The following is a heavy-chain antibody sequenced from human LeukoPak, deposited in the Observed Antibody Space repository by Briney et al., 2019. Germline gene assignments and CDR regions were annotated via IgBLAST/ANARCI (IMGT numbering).Heavy chain of an antibody. CDR2: INPNSGGT. D-gene: IGHD2-2*01. CDR1: GYTFTGYY. J-gene: IGHJ6*02. Sequence: ASVKVSCKASGYTFTGYYMHWVRQAPGQGLEWMGWINPNSGGTNYAQKFQSRVTMTRDTSISTAYMELSRLRSDDTAVYYCARGRIVVVPAAMGYYYYGMDVWGQGTTVTVSS. CDR3: ARGRIVVVPAAMGYYYYGMDV. V-gene: IGHV1-2*02.